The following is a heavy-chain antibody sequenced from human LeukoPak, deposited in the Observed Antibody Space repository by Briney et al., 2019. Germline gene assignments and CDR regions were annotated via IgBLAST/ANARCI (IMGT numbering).Heavy chain of an antibody. Sequence: KPSETLSLTCTVSGGSISSSSYYWGWIRQPPGKGLEWIGSIYYSGRTYYNPSLKSRVTISVDTSKNHFSLKLSSVTAADTAVYYCACRGRYGGNSDYWGQGTLVTVSS. D-gene: IGHD4-23*01. J-gene: IGHJ4*02. CDR1: GGSISSSSYY. CDR2: IYYSGRT. CDR3: ACRGRYGGNSDY. V-gene: IGHV4-39*02.